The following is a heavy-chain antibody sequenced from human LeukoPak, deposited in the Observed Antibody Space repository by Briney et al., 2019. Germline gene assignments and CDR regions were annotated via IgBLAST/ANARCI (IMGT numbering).Heavy chain of an antibody. D-gene: IGHD4-17*01. V-gene: IGHV3-23*01. CDR2: ISRRDDYT. J-gene: IGHJ4*02. Sequence: GGSLRLSCAASGFAFSSYAMSWVRQPPGKGLEWVSVISRRDDYTYYADSVKGRFTISRDNSKNTLYLQMTSLRPGDTAVYYCAKDSDDYGDYGNYFDYWGQGTLVTVSS. CDR1: GFAFSSYA. CDR3: AKDSDDYGDYGNYFDY.